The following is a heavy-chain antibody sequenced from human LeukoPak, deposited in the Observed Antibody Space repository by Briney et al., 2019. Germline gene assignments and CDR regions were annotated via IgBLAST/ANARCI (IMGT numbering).Heavy chain of an antibody. D-gene: IGHD3-10*01. J-gene: IGHJ5*02. CDR3: ARELGHYGSGSLENWFDP. CDR2: TSSSDAGT. Sequence: GGSLRLSCAASGFTLSTYAMSWVRQTPGKGLEWVAATSSSDAGTYHADSVRGRFTISRDNAKNSLYLQMNSLRAEDTAVYYCARELGHYGSGSLENWFDPWGQGTLVTVSS. V-gene: IGHV3-23*01. CDR1: GFTLSTYA.